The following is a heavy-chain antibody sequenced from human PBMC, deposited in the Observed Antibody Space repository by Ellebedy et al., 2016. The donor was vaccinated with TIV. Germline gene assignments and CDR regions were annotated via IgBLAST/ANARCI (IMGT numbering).Heavy chain of an antibody. CDR3: ARDHYGSGSGRGY. V-gene: IGHV1-8*01. Sequence: ASVKVSCXASGYTFTSYDINWVRQATGQGLEWMGWMNPNSGNTGYAQKFQGRVTMTRNTSISTAYMELSSLRPEDTAVYYCARDHYGSGSGRGYWGQGTLVTVSS. J-gene: IGHJ4*02. CDR1: GYTFTSYD. D-gene: IGHD3-10*01. CDR2: MNPNSGNT.